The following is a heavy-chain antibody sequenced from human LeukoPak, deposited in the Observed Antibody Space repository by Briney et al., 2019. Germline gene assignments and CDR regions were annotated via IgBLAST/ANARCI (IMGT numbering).Heavy chain of an antibody. CDR1: GFTFSSYW. Sequence: GGSLRLSCAASGFTFSSYWMSWVRQAPGKGLEWVANIKQDGSEKYYVDSVKGRFTISRDNAKNSLYLQMNSLRAEDTAVYYCAKDHLPYCSGGSCYPIGYWGQGTLVTVSS. V-gene: IGHV3-7*03. D-gene: IGHD2-15*01. J-gene: IGHJ4*02. CDR2: IKQDGSEK. CDR3: AKDHLPYCSGGSCYPIGY.